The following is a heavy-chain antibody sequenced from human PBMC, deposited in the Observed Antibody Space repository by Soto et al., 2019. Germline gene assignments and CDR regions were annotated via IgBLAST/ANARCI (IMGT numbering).Heavy chain of an antibody. V-gene: IGHV1-2*04. CDR3: ARGRYYGSGSYQNNLFDP. CDR1: GYTFTGYY. Sequence: ASVKVSCKASGYTFTGYYMHWVRQAPGQGLEWMGWINPNSGGTNYAQKFQGWVTMTRDTSISTAYMELSRLRSDDTAVYYCARGRYYGSGSYQNNLFDPWAQGTLVTVSS. CDR2: INPNSGGT. J-gene: IGHJ5*02. D-gene: IGHD3-10*01.